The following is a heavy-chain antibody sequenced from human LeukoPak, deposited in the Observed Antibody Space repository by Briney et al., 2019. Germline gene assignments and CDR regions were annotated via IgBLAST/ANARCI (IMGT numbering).Heavy chain of an antibody. CDR3: ARGGLYDFWSGYFLPFDY. V-gene: IGHV4-34*01. CDR2: INHSGST. CDR1: GGSFSGYY. D-gene: IGHD3-3*01. Sequence: PSETLSRTCAVYGGSFSGYYWSWIRQPPGKGLEWIGEINHSGSTNYNPSLKSRVTISVDTSKNQFSLKLSSVTAADTAVYYCARGGLYDFWSGYFLPFDYWGQGTLVTVSS. J-gene: IGHJ4*02.